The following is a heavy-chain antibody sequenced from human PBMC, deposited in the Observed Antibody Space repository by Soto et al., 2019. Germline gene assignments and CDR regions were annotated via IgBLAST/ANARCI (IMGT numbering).Heavy chain of an antibody. Sequence: SETLSLTCTVSGGSISSGDYYWSWIRQPPGKGLEWIGYIYYSGSTNYNPSLKSRVTISVDTSKNQFSLKLSSVTAADTAVYYCARDSRGSGPDYYYGMDVWGQGTTVTVSS. D-gene: IGHD2-15*01. CDR3: ARDSRGSGPDYYYGMDV. V-gene: IGHV4-61*08. J-gene: IGHJ6*02. CDR2: IYYSGST. CDR1: GGSISSGDYY.